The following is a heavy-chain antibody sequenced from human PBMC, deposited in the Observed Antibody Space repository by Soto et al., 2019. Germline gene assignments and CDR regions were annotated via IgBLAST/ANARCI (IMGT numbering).Heavy chain of an antibody. CDR2: ISSSSSYI. J-gene: IGHJ6*02. D-gene: IGHD6-13*01. CDR3: ARVRRPLEQQLVTYYYYYGMDV. CDR1: GFTFSSYS. V-gene: IGHV3-21*01. Sequence: GESLKISCAASGFTFSSYSMNWVRQAPGKGLEWVSSISSSSSYIYYADSVKGRFTISRDNAKNSLYLQMNSLRAEDTAVYYCARVRRPLEQQLVTYYYYYGMDVWGQGTTVTVSS.